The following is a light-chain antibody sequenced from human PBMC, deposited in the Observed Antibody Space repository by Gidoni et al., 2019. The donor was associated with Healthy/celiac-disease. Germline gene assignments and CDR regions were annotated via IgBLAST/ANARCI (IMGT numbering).Light chain of an antibody. CDR2: DVF. J-gene: IGKJ3*01. V-gene: IGKV3-11*01. CDR1: QSVSSY. Sequence: EIVLTQSPATLSLSPGERATLSCRASQSVSSYLAWYQQKPGQPPRLLIYDVFNRATGIPARFSGSGSGTDFTLTISSLEPEDFAVYYCQQRSNWPVTFGPGTKVDIK. CDR3: QQRSNWPVT.